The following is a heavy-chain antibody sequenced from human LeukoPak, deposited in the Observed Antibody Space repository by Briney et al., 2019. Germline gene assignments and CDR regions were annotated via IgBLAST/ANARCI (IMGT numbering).Heavy chain of an antibody. J-gene: IGHJ4*02. CDR1: GGSFSGYY. CDR2: INHSGST. Sequence: SETLSLTCAVYGGSFSGYYWSWIRQPPGKGLEWIGEINHSGSTNYNPSLKSRVTISVDTSKNQFSLKLSSVTAAHTAVYYCASKWFGANKGFDYWGQGTLVTVSS. V-gene: IGHV4-34*01. D-gene: IGHD3-10*01. CDR3: ASKWFGANKGFDY.